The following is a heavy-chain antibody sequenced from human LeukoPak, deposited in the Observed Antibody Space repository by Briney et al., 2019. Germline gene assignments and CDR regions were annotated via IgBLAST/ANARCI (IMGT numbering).Heavy chain of an antibody. D-gene: IGHD1-14*01. V-gene: IGHV3-21*01. J-gene: IGHJ4*02. CDR3: ARDCLLGVRDRKDYFDY. CDR1: GFTFSSYA. CDR2: ISSSSSYI. Sequence: GGSLRLSCAASGFTFSSYAMHWVRQAPGKGLEWVSSISSSSSYIYYADSVKGRFTISRDSAKNSLYLQMNTLRAEATAVSCCARDCLLGVRDRKDYFDYWGQGTLVTVSS.